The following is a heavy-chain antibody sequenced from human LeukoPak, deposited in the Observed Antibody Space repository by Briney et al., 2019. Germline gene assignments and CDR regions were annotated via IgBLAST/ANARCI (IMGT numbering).Heavy chain of an antibody. Sequence: ESLKISCKGSGYSFTSYWIGWVRQMPGKGLEGMGIYYPGDSDTRYSPSCQGQVSISADKSISTAYLQWSSLKASDTAMYYCARHTAVPAAIDAFDIWGQGTMVTVSS. CDR1: GYSFTSYW. V-gene: IGHV5-51*01. CDR2: YYPGDSDT. J-gene: IGHJ3*02. CDR3: ARHTAVPAAIDAFDI. D-gene: IGHD2-2*01.